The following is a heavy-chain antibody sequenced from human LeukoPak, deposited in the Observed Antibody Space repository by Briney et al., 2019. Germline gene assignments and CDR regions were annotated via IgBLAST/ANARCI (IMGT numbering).Heavy chain of an antibody. CDR2: ISYSGST. V-gene: IGHV4-39*07. J-gene: IGHJ4*02. CDR1: GGSISSSSYY. CDR3: AREFDSSGYYLYAIDY. Sequence: SETLSLTCTVSGGSISSSSYYWGWIRQPPGKGLEWIGSISYSGSTYYNSSLKSRVTVSVDMSKNQFSLKLSSVTAADTAVYYCAREFDSSGYYLYAIDYWGQGTLVTVSS. D-gene: IGHD3-22*01.